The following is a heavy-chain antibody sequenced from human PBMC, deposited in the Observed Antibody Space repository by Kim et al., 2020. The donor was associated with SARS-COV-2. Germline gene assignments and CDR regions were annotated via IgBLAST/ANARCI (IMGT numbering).Heavy chain of an antibody. CDR3: ARERRYNLLYFDY. Sequence: SETLSLTCTVSADSMTNYYWSWIRQPPGKGLEWIGSMKSSGSSDYNPSLKSRVTISVDTSKNQFSLQLTSVTAADTAVYYCARERRYNLLYFDYWGRGTLVTVSS. D-gene: IGHD2-2*02. V-gene: IGHV4-59*01. CDR1: ADSMTNYY. J-gene: IGHJ4*02. CDR2: MKSSGSS.